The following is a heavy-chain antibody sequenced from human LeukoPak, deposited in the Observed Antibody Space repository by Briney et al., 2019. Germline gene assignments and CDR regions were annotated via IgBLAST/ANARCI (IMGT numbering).Heavy chain of an antibody. V-gene: IGHV3-13*01. CDR1: GFTFSSYD. D-gene: IGHD3-22*01. CDR3: ARGGYYDSSGYYIFDY. Sequence: GGSLRLSCAASGFTFSSYDMHWVRQATGKGLEWVSAIGTAGDTYYPGSVKGRFTISRENAKNSLYLQMNSLRAGDTAVYYCARGGYYDSSGYYIFDYWGQGTLVNVSS. J-gene: IGHJ4*02. CDR2: IGTAGDT.